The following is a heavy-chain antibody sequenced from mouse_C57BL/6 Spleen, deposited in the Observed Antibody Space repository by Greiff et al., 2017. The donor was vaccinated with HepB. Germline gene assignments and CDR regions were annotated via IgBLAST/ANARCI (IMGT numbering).Heavy chain of an antibody. CDR2: SRNKANDYTT. D-gene: IGHD6-1*01. V-gene: IGHV7-1*01. CDR3: ARASLWDDWFAY. Sequence: VKLVESGGGLVQSGRSLRLSCATSGFTFSDFYMEWVRQAPGKGLEWIAASRNKANDYTTEYSASVKGRFIVSRDTSQSILYLQMNALRAEDTAIYYCARASLWDDWFAYWGQGTLVTVSA. J-gene: IGHJ3*01. CDR1: GFTFSDFY.